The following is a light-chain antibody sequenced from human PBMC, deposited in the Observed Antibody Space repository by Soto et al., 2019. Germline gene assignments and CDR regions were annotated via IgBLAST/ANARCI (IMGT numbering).Light chain of an antibody. Sequence: QSALTQPASVSGSPGQSITISCTGTSSDVGSHNLVSWYQQHPGQAPKLMIYEVSKRPLGVSTRFSASKSGNTASLTISGLQDEAEADYCCCSYGGSKAVFGGGTQLTVL. CDR1: SSDVGSHNL. CDR3: CSYGGSKAV. V-gene: IGLV2-23*02. CDR2: EVS. J-gene: IGLJ7*01.